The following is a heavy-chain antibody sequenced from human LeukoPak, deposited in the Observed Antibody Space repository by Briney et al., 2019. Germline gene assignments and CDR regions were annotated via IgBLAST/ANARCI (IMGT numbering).Heavy chain of an antibody. J-gene: IGHJ4*02. V-gene: IGHV1-2*02. CDR3: ARVYIGYYDFWSGYYDY. CDR2: INPNSGGT. Sequence: GASVKVSCKASGYTFTGYYMHWVRQAPGQGLEWMGWINPNSGGTNYAQKFQGRVTMTRDTSISPAYMELSRQRSDGPPVYYLARVYIGYYDFWSGYYDYWGQGTLVSVSS. D-gene: IGHD3-3*01. CDR1: GYTFTGYY.